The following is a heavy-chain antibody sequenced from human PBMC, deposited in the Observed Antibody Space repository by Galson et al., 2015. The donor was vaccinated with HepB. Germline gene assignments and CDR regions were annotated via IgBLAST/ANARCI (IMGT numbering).Heavy chain of an antibody. D-gene: IGHD3-9*01. J-gene: IGHJ5*02. V-gene: IGHV3-11*06. CDR3: ARGAYYDILTGPQGDWFDP. Sequence: SLRLSCAASGLTFSDYYMTWIRQAPGKGLEWISFISSSSDYTNYADSVKGRFTISRDNAKNSLYLQMNSLRAEDTAVYYCARGAYYDILTGPQGDWFDPWGQGTLVTVSS. CDR1: GLTFSDYY. CDR2: ISSSSDYT.